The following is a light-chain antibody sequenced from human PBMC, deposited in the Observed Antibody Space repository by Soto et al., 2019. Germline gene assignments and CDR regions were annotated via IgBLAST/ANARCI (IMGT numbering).Light chain of an antibody. CDR2: GNS. V-gene: IGLV1-40*01. Sequence: QTVVTQPPSVSGAPGQRVTISCTGSSSNIGAGYDVHWYQQLPGTAPKLLIYGNSNRPSGVPDRFSGSKSGTSASLAITGLQAEDWADYYCQSYDSSLSGWVFGGGTQLTVL. CDR3: QSYDSSLSGWV. J-gene: IGLJ3*02. CDR1: SSNIGAGYD.